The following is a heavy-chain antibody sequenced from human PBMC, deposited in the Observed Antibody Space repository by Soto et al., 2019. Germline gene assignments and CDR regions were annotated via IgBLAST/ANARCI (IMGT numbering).Heavy chain of an antibody. CDR3: ARDPEPPWIQLWPNYYYGMDV. CDR1: GFTFSSYS. Sequence: EVQLVESGGGLVKPGGSLRLSCAASGFTFSSYSMNWVRQAPGKGLEWVSSISSSSSYIYYADSVKGRFTISRDNAKNSLYLQMNSLRAEDTAVYYFARDPEPPWIQLWPNYYYGMDVWGQGTTVTVSS. CDR2: ISSSSSYI. J-gene: IGHJ6*02. V-gene: IGHV3-21*01. D-gene: IGHD5-18*01.